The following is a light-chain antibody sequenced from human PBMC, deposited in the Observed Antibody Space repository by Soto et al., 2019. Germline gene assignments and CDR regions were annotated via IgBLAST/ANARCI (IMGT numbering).Light chain of an antibody. Sequence: EIVLTQSPATLSLSPGERATLSCRASQSVSRNLAWYQQKPGQAPRLLIYDASGRATGIPARFSGSGSGTDFTLTISSLEPEDFAVYDCQQRSNWPLFGGGTRVEIK. CDR2: DAS. J-gene: IGKJ4*01. V-gene: IGKV3-11*01. CDR3: QQRSNWPL. CDR1: QSVSRN.